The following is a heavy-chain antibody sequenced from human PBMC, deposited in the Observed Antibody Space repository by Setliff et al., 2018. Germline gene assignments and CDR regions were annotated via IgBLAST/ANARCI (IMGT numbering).Heavy chain of an antibody. V-gene: IGHV4-39*07. J-gene: IGHJ6*03. CDR1: GGSVSNSGFF. CDR3: ARMTRFQYIDV. D-gene: IGHD3-3*01. CDR2: IYDSGSS. Sequence: SETLSLTCTVSGGSVSNSGFFWGWLRQAPGKGLEWIGNIYDSGSSNYNASLKSRLIITRDTSKNQISLTLTSVTAADTAVYYCARMTRFQYIDVWGKGTTVTVSS.